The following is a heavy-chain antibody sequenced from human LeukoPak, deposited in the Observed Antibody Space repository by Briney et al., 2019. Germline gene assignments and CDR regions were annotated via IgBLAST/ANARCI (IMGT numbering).Heavy chain of an antibody. CDR1: GLTFGDYT. CDR2: IRSKAYGGTT. D-gene: IGHD1-26*01. CDR3: SVGSRGTYIPTFDL. J-gene: IGHJ5*02. Sequence: GGSLRLSCTGSGLTFGDYTVSWVRQAPGRGLEWVGFIRSKAYGGTTAYAAAAKGRFTISRDDSKSIAPLQMNSLKTEDTAVYFCSVGSRGTYIPTFDLWGQGTLVTVSS. V-gene: IGHV3-49*04.